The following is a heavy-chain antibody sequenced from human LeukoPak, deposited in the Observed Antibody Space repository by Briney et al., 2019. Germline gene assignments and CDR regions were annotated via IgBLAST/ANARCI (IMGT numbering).Heavy chain of an antibody. V-gene: IGHV3-7*03. Sequence: GGSLRLSCAASGFTFNNHWMSWVRQAPGKGLEWVANIRHDGSDKKYVDSVKGRFTISRDNAENSLFLQMNSLRAEDTAVYNCARRITIAAAGWGYGMDVWGQGTTVTVSS. J-gene: IGHJ6*02. CDR2: IRHDGSDK. CDR3: ARRITIAAAGWGYGMDV. D-gene: IGHD6-13*01. CDR1: GFTFNNHW.